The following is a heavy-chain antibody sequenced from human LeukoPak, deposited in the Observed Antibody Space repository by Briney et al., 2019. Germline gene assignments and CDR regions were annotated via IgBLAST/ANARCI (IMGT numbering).Heavy chain of an antibody. Sequence: SQTLSLTCTVSGGSISSGGYFWSWVRQHPGKGLEWIGYISHSGSTYYNPSLKSRVTISLDTSKNQFSLKLSSVTAADTAVYYCARDEYCSGGSCYSGQTTFDYWGQGTLVTVSS. V-gene: IGHV4-31*03. CDR2: ISHSGST. CDR3: ARDEYCSGGSCYSGQTTFDY. CDR1: GGSISSGGYF. J-gene: IGHJ4*02. D-gene: IGHD2-15*01.